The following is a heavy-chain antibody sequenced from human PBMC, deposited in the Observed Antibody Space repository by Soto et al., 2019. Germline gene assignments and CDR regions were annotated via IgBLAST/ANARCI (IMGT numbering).Heavy chain of an antibody. V-gene: IGHV3-48*03. CDR3: ARVQYHFHYYGMDV. CDR1: GFTFSSYE. J-gene: IGHJ6*02. CDR2: ISSSGSTI. D-gene: IGHD2-2*01. Sequence: PGGSLRLSCAASGFTFSSYEMNWVRQAPGKGLEWVSYISSSGSTIYYADSVKGRFTISRDNAKNSLYLQMNSLRAEDTAVYYCARVQYHFHYYGMDVWGQGTTVTVSS.